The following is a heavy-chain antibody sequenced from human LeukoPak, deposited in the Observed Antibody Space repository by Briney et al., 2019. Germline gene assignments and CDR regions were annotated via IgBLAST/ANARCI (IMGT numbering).Heavy chain of an antibody. CDR1: GGTFSSYA. CDR3: ARDYYDSSGYYDY. J-gene: IGHJ4*02. CDR2: IIPIFGTA. D-gene: IGHD3-22*01. Sequence: SVKVSCKASGGTFSSYAISWVRQAPGQGLEWMGGIIPIFGTANYAQKFQGRVTITADESTSTAYMELSSLRSDDTAVYYCARDYYDSSGYYDYWGQGTLVTVSS. V-gene: IGHV1-69*13.